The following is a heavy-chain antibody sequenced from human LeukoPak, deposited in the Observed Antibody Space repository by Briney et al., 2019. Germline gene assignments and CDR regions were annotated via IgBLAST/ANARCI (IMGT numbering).Heavy chain of an antibody. CDR2: INSIGGAI. Sequence: GGSLRLSCAASGFSFDKHTMHWVRQAPGMGLQFVSSINSIGGAIFYASSVKGRFTISRDNSKNTLYLQMGSLRPEDMAVYYCARVRDGSSYDFWGQGTLLTVSS. V-gene: IGHV3-64*01. CDR3: ARVRDGSSYDF. D-gene: IGHD5-24*01. CDR1: GFSFDKHT. J-gene: IGHJ4*02.